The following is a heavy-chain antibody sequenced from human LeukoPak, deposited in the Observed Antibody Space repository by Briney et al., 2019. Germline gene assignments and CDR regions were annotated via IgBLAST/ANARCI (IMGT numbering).Heavy chain of an antibody. CDR1: GYTFTGYY. Sequence: VASVKVSCKASGYTFTGYYMHWVRQAPGQGLEWMGWINPNSGGTNYAQKFQGRVTMTRDTSISTAYMELSRLRSDDTAVYYCARDLRIAVAGDYYYYGMDVWGQGTTVTVSS. V-gene: IGHV1-2*02. D-gene: IGHD6-19*01. CDR2: INPNSGGT. CDR3: ARDLRIAVAGDYYYYGMDV. J-gene: IGHJ6*02.